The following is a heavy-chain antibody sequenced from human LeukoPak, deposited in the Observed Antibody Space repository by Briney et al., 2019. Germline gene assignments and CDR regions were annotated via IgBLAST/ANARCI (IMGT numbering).Heavy chain of an antibody. CDR3: ASGDILTGAPLPY. J-gene: IGHJ4*02. CDR1: GYTFTSYG. Sequence: ASVTVSCKASGYTFTSYGISWVRQAPGQGLEWMGWISAYNGNTNYAQKLQDRVTMTADTSTSTAYMELRSLRSDDTAVYYCASGDILTGAPLPYWGQGALVTVSS. CDR2: ISAYNGNT. D-gene: IGHD3-9*01. V-gene: IGHV1-18*01.